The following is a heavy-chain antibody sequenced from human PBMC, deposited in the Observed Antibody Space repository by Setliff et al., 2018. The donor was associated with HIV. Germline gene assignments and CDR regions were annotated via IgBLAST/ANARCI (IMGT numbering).Heavy chain of an antibody. D-gene: IGHD2-2*01. Sequence: PSETLSLTCTVSGGSISTYFWSWVRQTPGKGLQWIGLIYYTGIPTYNPSLKSRVTISVDTSKNQFSLRLASVTAADTAIYYCARDDSIVLVPAIMRGDGFDFWGQGRMVTVSS. V-gene: IGHV4-59*12. CDR3: ARDDSIVLVPAIMRGDGFDF. J-gene: IGHJ3*01. CDR2: IYYTGIP. CDR1: GGSISTYF.